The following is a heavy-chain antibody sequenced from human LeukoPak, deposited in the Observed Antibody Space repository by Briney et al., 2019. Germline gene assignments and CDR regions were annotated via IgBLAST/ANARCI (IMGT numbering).Heavy chain of an antibody. CDR1: GDSISSGGYC. J-gene: IGHJ4*02. V-gene: IGHV4-31*03. CDR2: IHYSGST. D-gene: IGHD1/OR15-1a*01. CDR3: ARGRYNWNNLNFDY. Sequence: SETLSLTCTVSGDSISSGGYCWSWIRLHPGKGLEWIGHIHYSGSTYYNLSLKSRVTISVDTSRNHFSLRLSSVTAADTAVYYCARGRYNWNNLNFDYWGQGALVTVSS.